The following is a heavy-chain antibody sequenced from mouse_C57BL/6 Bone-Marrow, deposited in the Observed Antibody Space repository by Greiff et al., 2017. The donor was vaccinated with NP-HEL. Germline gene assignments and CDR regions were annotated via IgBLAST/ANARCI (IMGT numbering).Heavy chain of an antibody. CDR3: ARPGGSSLLAMDY. Sequence: QVQLQQSGSELRSPGSSVKLSCKDFDSEVFPIAYMSWVRQKPGHGFEWIGGILPSIGRTIYGEKFEDKATLDADTLSNTAYLELNSLTSEDSAIYYCARPGGSSLLAMDYWGQGTSVTVSS. D-gene: IGHD1-1*01. V-gene: IGHV15-2*01. J-gene: IGHJ4*01. CDR2: ILPSIGRT. CDR1: DSEVFPIAY.